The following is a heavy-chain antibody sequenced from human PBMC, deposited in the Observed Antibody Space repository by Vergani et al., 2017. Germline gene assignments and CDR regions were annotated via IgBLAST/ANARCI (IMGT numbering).Heavy chain of an antibody. CDR2: ISYDGSNK. J-gene: IGHJ6*03. CDR3: VKEGIRYWHYYYYMDV. V-gene: IGHV3-30*18. D-gene: IGHD2-15*01. CDR1: GFTFSSYG. Sequence: QVQLVESGGGVVQPGRSLRLSCAASGFTFSSYGMHWVRQAPGKGLEWVAVISYDGSNKYYADSVKGRFTISRDNSKNTLYLQMNSLRAEDTAVYYCVKEGIRYWHYYYYMDVWGKGTTVTVSS.